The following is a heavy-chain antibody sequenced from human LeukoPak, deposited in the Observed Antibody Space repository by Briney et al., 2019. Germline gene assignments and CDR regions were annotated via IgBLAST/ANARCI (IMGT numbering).Heavy chain of an antibody. D-gene: IGHD4-17*01. CDR2: ISGSGGST. V-gene: IGHV3-23*01. J-gene: IGHJ6*02. CDR3: AKDLYGDYGVVGYYGMDV. CDR1: GFTFSSYA. Sequence: PGGSLRLSCAASGFTFSSYAMSWVRQAPGKGLEWVSAISGSGGSTYYADSVKGRFTISRDNSKNTLYLQMNSLRAEDTAVYYCAKDLYGDYGVVGYYGMDVWGQGTTVTVSS.